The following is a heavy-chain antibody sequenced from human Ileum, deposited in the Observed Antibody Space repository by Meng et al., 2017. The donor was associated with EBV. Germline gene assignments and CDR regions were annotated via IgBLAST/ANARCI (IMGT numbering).Heavy chain of an antibody. D-gene: IGHD3-10*01. J-gene: IGHJ4*02. CDR1: GGSFSCYY. V-gene: IGHV4-34*01. CDR2: INHSGST. Sequence: QVHVQQWGAGLLKPSETLSLTCAVYGGSFSCYYWSWIRQPPGKGLEWIGEINHSGSTNYNPSLKSRVTISVDTSKNQFSLKLSSVTAADTAVYYCARGNKVSDRGFDYWGQGTLVTVSS. CDR3: ARGNKVSDRGFDY.